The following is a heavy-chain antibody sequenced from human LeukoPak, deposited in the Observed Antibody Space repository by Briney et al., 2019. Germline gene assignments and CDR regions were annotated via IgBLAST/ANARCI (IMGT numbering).Heavy chain of an antibody. CDR3: TRGRGYYDPSGLVDVFDV. CDR2: ISSTSSTI. D-gene: IGHD3-22*01. J-gene: IGHJ3*01. Sequence: SGGSLRLSCAASGFALKISNMNWARKAPGKGLEWVSYISSTSSTIYYADSVKGRFTISRDNAKNSLYLQMISLRDEDTAVYYCTRGRGYYDPSGLVDVFDVWGQGTVVTVSS. CDR1: GFALKISN. V-gene: IGHV3-48*02.